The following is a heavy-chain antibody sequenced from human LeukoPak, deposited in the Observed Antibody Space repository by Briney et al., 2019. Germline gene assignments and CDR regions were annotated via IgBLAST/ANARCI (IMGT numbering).Heavy chain of an antibody. CDR2: IWYDGSNK. D-gene: IGHD3-16*01. Sequence: GGSLRLSCAASGITFNTYGMHSMHWVRQAPGKGLEWVAVIWYDGSNKYYADSVKGRFTISRDNSKNTLYLQMNSLRAEDTAVYYCSRGRVVDYWGQGTLVTVSS. CDR3: SRGRVVDY. CDR1: GITFNTYGMHS. V-gene: IGHV3-30*02. J-gene: IGHJ4*02.